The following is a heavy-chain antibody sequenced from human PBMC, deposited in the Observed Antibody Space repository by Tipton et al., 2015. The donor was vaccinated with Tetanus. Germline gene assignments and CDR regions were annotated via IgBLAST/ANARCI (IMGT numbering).Heavy chain of an antibody. CDR2: MIPKFGTT. CDR1: GDSFKTYT. D-gene: IGHD6-13*01. CDR3: ARGHSSSWFHFWFDP. V-gene: IGHV1-69*01. Sequence: QVQLVQSGPEVKKPGSSVRVSCKLSGDSFKTYTISWVRQAPGQGLEWMGGMIPKFGTTEYAQRFQGRLTITADDSASTLYMDLSSLTSEDTAIYYCARGHSSSWFHFWFDPWGQGTLVSVSS. J-gene: IGHJ5*02.